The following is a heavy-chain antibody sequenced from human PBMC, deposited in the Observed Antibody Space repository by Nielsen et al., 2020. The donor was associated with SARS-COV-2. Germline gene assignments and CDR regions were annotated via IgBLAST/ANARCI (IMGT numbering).Heavy chain of an antibody. CDR1: GFTFSDYY. Sequence: GESLKISCAASGFTFSDYYMSWIRQAPGKGLEWVSYISSSSSYTNYADSVKGRFTISRDNAKNSLYLQMNSLRAEDTAVYYCAREEVTYYYDSPSYYYYGMDVWGQGTTVTVSS. V-gene: IGHV3-11*05. J-gene: IGHJ6*02. CDR2: ISSSSSYT. CDR3: AREEVTYYYDSPSYYYYGMDV. D-gene: IGHD3-22*01.